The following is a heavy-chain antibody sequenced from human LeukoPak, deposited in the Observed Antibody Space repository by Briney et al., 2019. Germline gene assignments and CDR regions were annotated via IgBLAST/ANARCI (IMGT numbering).Heavy chain of an antibody. CDR2: INPNSGGT. J-gene: IGHJ6*02. CDR1: GYXFTGYY. D-gene: IGHD2-15*01. V-gene: IGHV1-2*02. Sequence: ASVKVSCKASGYXFTGYYIHWVRQAPGQGLEWMGSINPNSGGTNYAQKFQGRVTMTRDTSISTAYMELSRLRADDTAVYYCAREVCSDCSGGSAGPSYYYYGMDVWGQGTTVTVSS. CDR3: AREVCSDCSGGSAGPSYYYYGMDV.